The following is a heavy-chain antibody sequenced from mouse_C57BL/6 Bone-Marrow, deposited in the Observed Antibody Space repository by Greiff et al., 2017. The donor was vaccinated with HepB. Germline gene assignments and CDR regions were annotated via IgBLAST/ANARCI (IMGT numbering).Heavy chain of an antibody. V-gene: IGHV1-69*01. CDR1: GYTFTSYW. CDR2: IDPSDSYT. J-gene: IGHJ1*03. Sequence: QVQLQQPGAELVMPGASVKLSCKASGYTFTSYWMHWVKQRPGQGLEWIGEIDPSDSYTNYKQKFKGKSTLTVDKSSSTAYMKLSSLTSEDTAVYYCASEDYGSFPRWYCDVWGTGTTVTVSS. CDR3: ASEDYGSFPRWYCDV. D-gene: IGHD1-1*01.